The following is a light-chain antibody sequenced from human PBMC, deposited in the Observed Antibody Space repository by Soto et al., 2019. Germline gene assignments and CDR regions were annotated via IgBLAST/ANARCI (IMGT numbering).Light chain of an antibody. CDR1: QNVDSNY. V-gene: IGKV3-20*01. Sequence: EIVLTQSPGTLSLSPGEEATLSCRASQNVDSNYLAWYQQKPGQTPRLIIYGASGRADGIPHRFSGSGFGTDFTLTISKVEPEDFATYYCQQANSFPAFGQGTKVEIK. CDR2: GAS. CDR3: QQANSFPA. J-gene: IGKJ1*01.